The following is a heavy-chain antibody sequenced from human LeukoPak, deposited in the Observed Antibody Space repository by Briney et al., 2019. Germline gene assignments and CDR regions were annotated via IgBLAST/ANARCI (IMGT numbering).Heavy chain of an antibody. CDR2: IWYDGSDE. CDR1: GFSFNTYG. Sequence: GGSLRLSCAASGFSFNTYGMHWVRQAPGKGLEWVAVIWYDGSDEYYADSVKGRFIISRDKSKNTLYLQMNRLRGEDTAVYYCARGIRDCSGDCRPMNWFDPWGQGTLVTVSS. V-gene: IGHV3-33*01. D-gene: IGHD2-21*02. CDR3: ARGIRDCSGDCRPMNWFDP. J-gene: IGHJ5*02.